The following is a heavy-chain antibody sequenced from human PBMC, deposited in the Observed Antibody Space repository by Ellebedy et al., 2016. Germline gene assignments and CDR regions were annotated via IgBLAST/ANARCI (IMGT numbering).Heavy chain of an antibody. D-gene: IGHD2-2*01. J-gene: IGHJ6*02. Sequence: ASVKVSCKASGYTFTSYGISWVRQAPGQGLEWMGWISAYNGNTNYAQKLQGRVTMTTDTSTSTAYMELRSLRSDDTAVYYCARVLVVPAAYYYYYGMDVWGQGTTVTVSS. CDR2: ISAYNGNT. CDR1: GYTFTSYG. V-gene: IGHV1-18*01. CDR3: ARVLVVPAAYYYYYGMDV.